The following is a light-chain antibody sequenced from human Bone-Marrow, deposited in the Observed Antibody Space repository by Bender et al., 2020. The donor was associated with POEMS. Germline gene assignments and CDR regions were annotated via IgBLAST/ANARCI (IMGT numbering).Light chain of an antibody. CDR2: QDS. V-gene: IGLV3-1*01. CDR3: QALNSSTALV. Sequence: SYNMTQPPSVSASPGQTASITCSGDTLGDKYACWFQQKPGQSPVLVIYQDSRRPSGIPERFSGSNSGNTATLTISGTQAMDEADYYCQALNSSTALVFGPGTKVTVL. CDR1: TLGDKY. J-gene: IGLJ1*01.